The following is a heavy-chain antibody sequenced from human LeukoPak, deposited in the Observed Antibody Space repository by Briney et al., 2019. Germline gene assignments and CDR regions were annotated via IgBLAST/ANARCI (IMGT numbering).Heavy chain of an antibody. Sequence: SETLSLTCTVSGGSISSYYWSWIRQPAGKGLEWIGRIYTSGSTNYNPPLKSRVTMSVDTSKNQFSLKLSSVTAADTAVYYCARDQYSSSWYPFDYWGQGTLVTVSS. CDR1: GGSISSYY. CDR2: IYTSGST. CDR3: ARDQYSSSWYPFDY. D-gene: IGHD6-13*01. J-gene: IGHJ4*02. V-gene: IGHV4-4*07.